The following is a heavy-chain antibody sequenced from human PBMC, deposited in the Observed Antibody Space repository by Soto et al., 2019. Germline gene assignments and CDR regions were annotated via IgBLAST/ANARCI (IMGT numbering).Heavy chain of an antibody. D-gene: IGHD3-22*01. Sequence: GGSLRLSCAASGFTVSSNYMSWVRQAPGKALEWVSVIYSGGSTYYADSVKGRFTISRDNSKNTLYLQMNSLRAEDTAVYYCAKDSRQYYYDSSGGDAFDIWGQGTMVTV. CDR3: AKDSRQYYYDSSGGDAFDI. V-gene: IGHV3-53*01. CDR2: IYSGGST. CDR1: GFTVSSNY. J-gene: IGHJ3*02.